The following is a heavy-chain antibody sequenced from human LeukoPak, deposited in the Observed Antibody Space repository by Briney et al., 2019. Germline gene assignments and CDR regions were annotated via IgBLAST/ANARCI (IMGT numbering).Heavy chain of an antibody. CDR3: ARGGRDGGGNTRRAEYFQH. Sequence: SETLSLTCAVYGGSFSGYYWSWIHQPPGKGLEWIGEINHSGSTNYNPSLKSRVTISVDTSKNQFSLKQTSVTAADTAVYYCARGGRDGGGNTRRAEYFQHWGQGTLVTVSS. V-gene: IGHV4-34*01. D-gene: IGHD4-23*01. J-gene: IGHJ1*01. CDR2: INHSGST. CDR1: GGSFSGYY.